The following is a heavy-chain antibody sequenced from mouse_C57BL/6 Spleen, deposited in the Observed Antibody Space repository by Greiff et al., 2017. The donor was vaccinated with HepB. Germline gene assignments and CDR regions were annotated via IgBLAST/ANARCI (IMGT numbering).Heavy chain of an antibody. CDR3: ARAYGSRAMDY. CDR1: GYTFTDYY. V-gene: IGHV1-19*01. J-gene: IGHJ4*01. D-gene: IGHD1-1*01. CDR2: INPYNGGT. Sequence: EVQLQQSGPVLVKPGASVKMSCKASGYTFTDYYMNWVKQSHGKSLEWIGVINPYNGGTSYNQKFKGKATLTVDKSSSTAYIELNSLTSEDSAVYYCARAYGSRAMDYWGQGTSVTVSS.